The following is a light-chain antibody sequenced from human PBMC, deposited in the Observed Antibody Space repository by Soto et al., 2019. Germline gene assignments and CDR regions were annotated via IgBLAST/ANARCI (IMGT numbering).Light chain of an antibody. CDR1: SIDIAPYNY. CDR2: EVS. J-gene: IGLJ1*01. Sequence: VLTQPAYVSGSPVQSITMSCTGTSIDIAPYNYVSWYQQHPGKAPKLIIYEVSYRPSGISNRFSGSKSGNTASLTISGLQAEDEADYYCRSYTSSTNSVFGTGTKVTVL. V-gene: IGLV2-14*01. CDR3: RSYTSSTNSV.